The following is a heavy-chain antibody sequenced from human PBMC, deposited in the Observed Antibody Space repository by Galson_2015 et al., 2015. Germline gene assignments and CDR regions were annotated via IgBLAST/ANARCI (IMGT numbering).Heavy chain of an antibody. CDR3: AKGSGHSYSDFDF. CDR2: ISGSGGST. J-gene: IGHJ4*02. D-gene: IGHD3-3*01. CDR1: GFTFSGYA. Sequence: SLRLSCAASGFTFSGYAMSWVRQAPGKGLEWVSAISGSGGSTYYADSVKGRFTSSRDNSKNTVYLQMNSLRVEDTAVYYCAKGSGHSYSDFDFWGQGTLVTVSS. V-gene: IGHV3-23*01.